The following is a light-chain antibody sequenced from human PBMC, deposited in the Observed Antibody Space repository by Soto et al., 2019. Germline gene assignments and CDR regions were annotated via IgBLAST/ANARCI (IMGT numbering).Light chain of an antibody. CDR3: AQIYTAQWT. CDR1: ENIKNY. V-gene: IGKV1-39*01. J-gene: IGKJ1*01. CDR2: GAS. Sequence: DIHVTQSPSSLPASLGDRVTITCRASENIKNYLTWYQQKPGKAPKLIIYGASTLKTGVPSRFSGSGSGTDFTFTIGGLQPDDFATYYCAQIYTAQWTFGQGTRVDLK.